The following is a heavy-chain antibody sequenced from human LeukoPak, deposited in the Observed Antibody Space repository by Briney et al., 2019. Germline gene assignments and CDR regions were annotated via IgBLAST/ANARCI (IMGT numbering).Heavy chain of an antibody. V-gene: IGHV3-13*01. CDR2: IGTAGDT. D-gene: IGHD2-15*01. CDR1: GFTFSSYD. CDR3: ARAGTGVSGVVDY. J-gene: IGHJ4*02. Sequence: GGSLRLSCAASGFTFSSYDMHWVRQPTGKGLEWVSAIGTAGDTYYPGSVKGRFTISRENAKDSLYLQMNSLRAGDTAVYYCARAGTGVSGVVDYWGQGTLVPVSS.